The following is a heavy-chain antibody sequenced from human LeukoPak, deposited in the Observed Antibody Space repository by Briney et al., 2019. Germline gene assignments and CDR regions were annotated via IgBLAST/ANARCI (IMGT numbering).Heavy chain of an antibody. V-gene: IGHV4-34*01. D-gene: IGHD5-12*01. CDR3: ARQVATKGEWAFDV. CDR1: GGSFSGYY. Sequence: SETLSLTCAVYGGSFSGYYWSWIRQPPGKGLEWIGEINHSGSTNYNPSLESRVTISVDTSKNQFSLKLNSLTAADTAVYYCARQVATKGEWAFDVWGQGTVVTVSS. J-gene: IGHJ3*01. CDR2: INHSGST.